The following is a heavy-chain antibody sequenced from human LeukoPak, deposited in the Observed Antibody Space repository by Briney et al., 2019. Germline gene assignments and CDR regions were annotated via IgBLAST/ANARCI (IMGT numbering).Heavy chain of an antibody. CDR2: IGGTGTVT. J-gene: IGHJ4*02. V-gene: IGHV3-23*01. CDR1: GFTFSSFA. CDR3: AKDLYGDGGYCFEY. D-gene: IGHD2-21*01. Sequence: GGSLRLSCAASGFTFSSFAMSWVRQAPGKWLEWVSSIGGTGTVTYYGDSVKGRFTISRDNSKKTVHLEMSGLRADDTAVYYCAKDLYGDGGYCFEYWGQGTLVTVSS.